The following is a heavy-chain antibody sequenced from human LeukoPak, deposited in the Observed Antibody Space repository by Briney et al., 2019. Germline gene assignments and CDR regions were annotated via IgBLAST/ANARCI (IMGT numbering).Heavy chain of an antibody. V-gene: IGHV4-31*03. D-gene: IGHD4-23*01. CDR3: TRNLQRWFRFDY. CDR1: GGSISSGGYY. J-gene: IGHJ4*02. Sequence: SQTLSLTCTVSGGSISSGGYYWSWIRQHPGKGLEWIGYIYYTGSTYYNPSLKSRVTISADTSKNQFSLNLSSVTATDTAVYYCTRNLQRWFRFDYWGQGTLVTVSS. CDR2: IYYTGST.